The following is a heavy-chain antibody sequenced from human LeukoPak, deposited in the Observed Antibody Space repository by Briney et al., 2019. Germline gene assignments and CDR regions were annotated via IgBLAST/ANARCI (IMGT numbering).Heavy chain of an antibody. CDR3: ARGHWFAHLDY. CDR1: GFTFSSYA. J-gene: IGHJ4*02. D-gene: IGHD3-9*01. V-gene: IGHV3-30*04. CDR2: ISYDGSNK. Sequence: GGSLRLSCAASGFTFSSYAMHWVRQAPGKGLEWVAVISYDGSNKYYADSVKGRFTISRDNSKNTLYLQMNSLRAEDTAVYYCARGHWFAHLDYWGQGTLVTVSS.